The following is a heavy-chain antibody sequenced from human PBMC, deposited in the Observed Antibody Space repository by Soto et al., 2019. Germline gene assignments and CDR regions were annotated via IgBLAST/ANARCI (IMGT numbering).Heavy chain of an antibody. CDR3: ARDTGTDVGCYYYGMDV. CDR2: IIPIFGTA. D-gene: IGHD3-10*01. CDR1: GGTFSSYA. Sequence: QVQLVQSGAEVKKPGSSVKVSCKASGGTFSSYAISWVRQAPGQGLEWMGGIIPIFGTANYAQKFQGRVTITADESTSTAYVERSSLRSEDTVVYYCARDTGTDVGCYYYGMDVWGQGTTVTVSS. V-gene: IGHV1-69*12. J-gene: IGHJ6*02.